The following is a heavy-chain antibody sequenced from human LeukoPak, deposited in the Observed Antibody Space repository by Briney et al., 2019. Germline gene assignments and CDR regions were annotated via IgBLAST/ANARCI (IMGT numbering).Heavy chain of an antibody. CDR1: GYIFTGYY. D-gene: IGHD6-19*01. Sequence: ASVKLSCEAPGYIFTGYYMHWVRQAPGQGLEWMGWINPNSGDTNYAQKFQGRIIMTRDTSITTAYMELSRLRSDDTAMYYCASFASGWYSDYWGQGTLVTVSS. CDR3: ASFASGWYSDY. V-gene: IGHV1-2*02. CDR2: INPNSGDT. J-gene: IGHJ4*02.